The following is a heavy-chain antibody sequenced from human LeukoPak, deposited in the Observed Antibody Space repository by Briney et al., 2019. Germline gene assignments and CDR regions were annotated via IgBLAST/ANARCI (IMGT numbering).Heavy chain of an antibody. Sequence: PGGTLRLSCAASGFTFSSYGMSWVRQAPGKGLEWVSAISGSGGSTYYADSVKDRFTISRDNSKNTLYLQMNSLRAEDTAVYYCTTDEGEDTSYWGQGTLVTVSS. CDR3: TTDEGEDTSY. J-gene: IGHJ4*02. CDR2: ISGSGGST. CDR1: GFTFSSYG. V-gene: IGHV3-23*01. D-gene: IGHD1-26*01.